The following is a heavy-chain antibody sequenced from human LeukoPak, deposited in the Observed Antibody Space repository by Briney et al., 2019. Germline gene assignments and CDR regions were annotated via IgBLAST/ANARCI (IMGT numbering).Heavy chain of an antibody. Sequence: GGSLRLSCVASGFTFSSYWMKWVRQAPGKGLEWVANIKQDGSEKYYVVSVKGRFTISRDNAKNSLYLQMNSLRAEDTAVYYCARWTGGIDYWGQGTLVTVSS. CDR1: GFTFSSYW. CDR3: ARWTGGIDY. D-gene: IGHD3-16*01. J-gene: IGHJ4*02. V-gene: IGHV3-7*03. CDR2: IKQDGSEK.